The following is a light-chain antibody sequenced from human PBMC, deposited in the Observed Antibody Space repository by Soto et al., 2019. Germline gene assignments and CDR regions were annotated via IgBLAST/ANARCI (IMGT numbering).Light chain of an antibody. J-gene: IGKJ2*01. CDR2: GVS. V-gene: IGKV3-20*01. CDR1: QSVRSNY. Sequence: EIVLTQSPGTLSLSPGERAILSCRASQSVRSNYLAWYQQKSCQAPRLLIYGVSSRATGIPDRFSGSGSGTDFTLTISRLEPEDFALYYCQQYSYSPFTFGPGTKLEI. CDR3: QQYSYSPFT.